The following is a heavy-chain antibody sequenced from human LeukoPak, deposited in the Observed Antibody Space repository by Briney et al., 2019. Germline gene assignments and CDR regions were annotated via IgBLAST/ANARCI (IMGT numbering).Heavy chain of an antibody. CDR1: GFAVSGNY. J-gene: IGHJ4*02. V-gene: IGHV3-53*01. D-gene: IGHD1-7*01. CDR2: IYTGGST. CDR3: ARKAQYNGHYPLDY. Sequence: GGSLRLSCAASGFAVSGNYMSWVRQAPGKGLEWVSVIYTGGSTYYADSVKGRFTISRDSSKNTLFLQMNSLRAEDTALYFCARKAQYNGHYPLDYWGQGTLVTVSS.